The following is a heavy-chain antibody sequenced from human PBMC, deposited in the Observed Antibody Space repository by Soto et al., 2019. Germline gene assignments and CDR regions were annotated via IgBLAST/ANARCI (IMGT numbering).Heavy chain of an antibody. Sequence: PSETLSLTCAVYGGSFSGYYWSWIRQPPGKGLEWIGEINHSGSTNYNPSLKSRVTISVDTSKNQFSLKLSSVTAADTAVYYCARGPCSGGSCYVLRIQYWFDPWGQGTLVTVS. J-gene: IGHJ5*02. D-gene: IGHD2-15*01. CDR1: GGSFSGYY. CDR2: INHSGST. CDR3: ARGPCSGGSCYVLRIQYWFDP. V-gene: IGHV4-34*01.